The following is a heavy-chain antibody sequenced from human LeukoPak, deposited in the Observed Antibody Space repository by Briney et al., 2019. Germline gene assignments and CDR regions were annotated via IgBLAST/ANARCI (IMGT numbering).Heavy chain of an antibody. CDR2: INPNSGGT. D-gene: IGHD5-12*01. Sequence: GASVKVSCKASGYTFTGYYMHWVRQAPGQGLEWMGWINPNSGGTNYAQKFQGRVTMTRDTSISTAYMELSRLRSDDTAVYYCARDRVGPYSGYDSGNAFDIWGQGTMVTVSS. J-gene: IGHJ3*02. CDR3: ARDRVGPYSGYDSGNAFDI. CDR1: GYTFTGYY. V-gene: IGHV1-2*02.